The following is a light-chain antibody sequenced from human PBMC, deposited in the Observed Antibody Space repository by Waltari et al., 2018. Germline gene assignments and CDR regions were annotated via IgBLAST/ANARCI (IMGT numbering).Light chain of an antibody. CDR2: KGI. CDR1: SGSVSSTSY. CDR3: SMYMGSGVWV. J-gene: IGLJ3*02. V-gene: IGLV8-61*01. Sequence: QTVVTQEPSLPVSPGGTVTLTCALSSGSVSSTSYPTWYQQTPGQPPRTLVYKGIRRSSGVPDRFSGSSLGNTAALTITGAQADDESDYYCSMYMGSGVWVFGGGTKLTVL.